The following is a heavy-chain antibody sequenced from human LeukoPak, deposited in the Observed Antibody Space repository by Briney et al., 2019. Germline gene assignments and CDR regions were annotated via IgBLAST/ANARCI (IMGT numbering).Heavy chain of an antibody. J-gene: IGHJ4*02. V-gene: IGHV4-59*08. Sequence: SETLSLTCTVSGDSISGYYWSWIRQPPGRGLEWIGYIYYSGSATYNPSLKSRVTISVDTSKNQFSLRLSSVTAADTAVYYCARPNGSPGTGTNFGFWGQGTLVPVSS. CDR1: GDSISGYY. D-gene: IGHD1-7*01. CDR2: IYYSGSA. CDR3: ARPNGSPGTGTNFGF.